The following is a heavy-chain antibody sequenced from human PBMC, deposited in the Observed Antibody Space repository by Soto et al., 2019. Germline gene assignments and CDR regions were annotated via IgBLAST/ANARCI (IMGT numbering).Heavy chain of an antibody. V-gene: IGHV4-61*01. D-gene: IGHD6-13*01. CDR3: ARVASYISSRENPTGKCIDH. J-gene: IGHJ5*02. CDR1: GGSIDSTRYY. Sequence: QVQLQESGPGLVRPSETLSLTCTVSGGSIDSTRYYWSWIRQPPGKGVEWIGYVYNTGTTCYKSSLKVHVPRTIVSSIKQFSLKIASATEGYTGVDYGARVASYISSRENPTGKCIDHWGQGILVTVTS. CDR2: VYNTGTT.